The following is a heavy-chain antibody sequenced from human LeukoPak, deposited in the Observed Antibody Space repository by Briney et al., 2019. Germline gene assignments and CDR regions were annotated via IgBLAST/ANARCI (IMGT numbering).Heavy chain of an antibody. CDR1: GYTFTSYG. V-gene: IGHV1-18*01. Sequence: ASVKVSCKASGYTFTSYGISWVRQAPGQGLEWMGWISAYNGNTNYAQKLQGRVTMTTDTSTSTAYMELRSLRSDDTAVYYCARDLRRLQWLDLFDYWGQGTLVTVSS. J-gene: IGHJ4*02. CDR2: ISAYNGNT. D-gene: IGHD6-19*01. CDR3: ARDLRRLQWLDLFDY.